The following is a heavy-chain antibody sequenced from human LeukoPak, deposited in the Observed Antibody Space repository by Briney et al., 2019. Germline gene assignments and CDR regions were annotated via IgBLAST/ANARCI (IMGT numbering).Heavy chain of an antibody. CDR1: GFTFSSYS. Sequence: PGGSLRLSCAASGFTFSSYSMNWVRQAPGKGLGWVSFIQFDGSAAYYADSVKGRFTISRDNAKNTLYLQMNSLRAGDTAVYYCARETRYYVSDHWGQGTLVTVSS. CDR2: IQFDGSAA. V-gene: IGHV3-30*02. CDR3: ARETRYYVSDH. J-gene: IGHJ5*02. D-gene: IGHD3-10*02.